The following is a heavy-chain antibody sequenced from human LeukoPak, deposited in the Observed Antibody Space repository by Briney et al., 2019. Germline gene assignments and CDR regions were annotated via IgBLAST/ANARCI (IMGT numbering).Heavy chain of an antibody. D-gene: IGHD1-26*01. CDR2: ISSGSGNI. CDR1: GFTFSNSA. CDR3: AKKVGTTYGAFDI. Sequence: PGGSLRLSCAASGFTFSNSALSWVRQAPGKGPEWVSAISSGSGNIHYADSVKGRFTISRDNSKNTLYLQMNSLRAEDTAIYYCAKKVGTTYGAFDIWGQGTMVTVSS. J-gene: IGHJ3*02. V-gene: IGHV3-23*01.